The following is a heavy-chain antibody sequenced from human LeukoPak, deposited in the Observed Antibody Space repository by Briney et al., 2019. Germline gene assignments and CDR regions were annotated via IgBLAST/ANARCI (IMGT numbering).Heavy chain of an antibody. D-gene: IGHD3-3*01. CDR2: ISTTGDTT. CDR1: GFTFRDYH. V-gene: IGHV3-11*01. J-gene: IGHJ4*02. Sequence: GGSLRLSCAASGFTFRDYHMNWIRQAPGKGLEWVSYISTTGDTTFYADSVKGRFTISRDKAKNLVFLQMSSLRAEDTAVYYCARTSTYYDFWSGPIDYWGQGTLVTVSS. CDR3: ARTSTYYDFWSGPIDY.